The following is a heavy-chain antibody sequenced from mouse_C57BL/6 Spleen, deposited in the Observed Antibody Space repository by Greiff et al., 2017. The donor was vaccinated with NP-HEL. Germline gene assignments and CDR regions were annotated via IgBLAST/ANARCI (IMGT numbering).Heavy chain of an antibody. V-gene: IGHV3-6*01. J-gene: IGHJ1*03. D-gene: IGHD1-1*01. Sequence: EVKLLESGPGLVKPSQSLSLTCSVTGYSITSGYYWNWIRQFPGNKLEWMGYISYDGSNNYNPSLKNRISITRDTSKNQFFLKLNSVTTEDTATYYCARYYGSSYRGYFDVWGTGTTVTVSS. CDR3: ARYYGSSYRGYFDV. CDR2: ISYDGSN. CDR1: GYSITSGYY.